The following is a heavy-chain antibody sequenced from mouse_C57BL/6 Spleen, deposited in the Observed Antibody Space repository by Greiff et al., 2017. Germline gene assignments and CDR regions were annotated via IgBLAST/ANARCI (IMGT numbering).Heavy chain of an antibody. CDR1: EYEFPSHD. D-gene: IGHD1-1*01. J-gene: IGHJ4*01. Sequence: EVQGVESGGGLVQPGESLKLSCESNEYEFPSHDMSWVRKTPEKRLELVAAINSDGGSTYYPDTMERRFIISRDNTKKTLYLQMSSLRSEDTALYYCARQGPFGSSYPYAMDYWGQGTSVTVSS. CDR3: ARQGPFGSSYPYAMDY. CDR2: INSDGGST. V-gene: IGHV5-2*01.